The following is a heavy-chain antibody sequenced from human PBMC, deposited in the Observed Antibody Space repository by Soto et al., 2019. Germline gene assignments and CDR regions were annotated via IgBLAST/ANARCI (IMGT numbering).Heavy chain of an antibody. CDR1: GFTFSSYW. D-gene: IGHD2-2*01. V-gene: IGHV3-7*01. Sequence: EVQLVESGGGLVQPGGSLRLSCAASGFTFSSYWMSWVRQAPGKGLEWVANIKQDGSEKYYVDSVKGRFTISRDNAKNSLYRQMNSLRAEDTAVYYCARAIVLVPAAHYYYYYGMDVWGQGTTVTVSS. J-gene: IGHJ6*02. CDR2: IKQDGSEK. CDR3: ARAIVLVPAAHYYYYYGMDV.